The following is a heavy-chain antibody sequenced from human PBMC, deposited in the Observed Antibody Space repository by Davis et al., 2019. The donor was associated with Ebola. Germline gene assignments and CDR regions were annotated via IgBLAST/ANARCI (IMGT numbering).Heavy chain of an antibody. D-gene: IGHD2-15*01. Sequence: GGSLRLSCAASGFTFINYTMNWVRQAPGKGLEWVSSISPTGTYIYYGDSVEGRFTISRDNSKNTLHLQMNSLRAEDTAIYYCARVDAATASYDCWGQGTLVTVSS. CDR2: ISPTGTYI. CDR1: GFTFINYT. J-gene: IGHJ4*02. V-gene: IGHV3-21*01. CDR3: ARVDAATASYDC.